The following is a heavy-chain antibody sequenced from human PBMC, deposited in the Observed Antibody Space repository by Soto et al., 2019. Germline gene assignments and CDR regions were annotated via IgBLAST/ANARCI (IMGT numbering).Heavy chain of an antibody. J-gene: IGHJ6*02. CDR1: GFTFINYG. CDR3: AKDHRAITFGDPYFAMDV. D-gene: IGHD3-16*01. V-gene: IGHV3-30*18. CDR2: ISYDRSNE. Sequence: PGGSLRLSCVASGFTFINYGMHWVRQAPGKGLEWVAIISYDRSNEYYAKSVKGRFTISRDSSKNMLHLQMNSLRAEDTAVYYCAKDHRAITFGDPYFAMDVWGQGTTVTVSS.